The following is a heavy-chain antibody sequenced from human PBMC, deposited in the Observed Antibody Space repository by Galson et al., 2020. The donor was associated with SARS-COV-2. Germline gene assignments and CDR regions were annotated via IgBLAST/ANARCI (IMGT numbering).Heavy chain of an antibody. J-gene: IGHJ5*02. V-gene: IGHV2-5*02. CDR3: AHRRGITRVRGGFFDP. CDR2: IYWDDDK. Sequence: SGPTLVNPTQTLTLTCTFSGFSLSTRGVGVGWIRQPPGKALEWLALIYWDDDKRYSPSLKSRLTITKDTSKNQVVLTMTNMDPVDTATYYCAHRRGITRVRGGFFDPWGQGTLVTVFS. D-gene: IGHD3-10*01. CDR1: GFSLSTRGVG.